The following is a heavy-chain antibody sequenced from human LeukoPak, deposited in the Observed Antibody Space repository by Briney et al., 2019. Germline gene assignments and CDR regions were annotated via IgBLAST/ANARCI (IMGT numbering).Heavy chain of an antibody. Sequence: ASETLSLTCTVSGGSISSSSYYWGWIRQPPGKGLEWIGSIYYSGSTNYNPSLKSRVTISVDTSKNQFSLKLSSVTAADTAVYYCARGGSQGTWSSSFQGFDYWGQGTLVTVSS. V-gene: IGHV4-39*07. J-gene: IGHJ4*02. CDR2: IYYSGST. CDR3: ARGGSQGTWSSSFQGFDY. CDR1: GGSISSSSYY. D-gene: IGHD6-6*01.